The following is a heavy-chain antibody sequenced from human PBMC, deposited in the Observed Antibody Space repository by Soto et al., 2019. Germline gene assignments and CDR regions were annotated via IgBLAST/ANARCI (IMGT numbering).Heavy chain of an antibody. CDR2: ISYDGSNK. CDR3: AKDQETYYDYVWGSYRVLRTRYYYGMDV. CDR1: GFTFSSYG. D-gene: IGHD3-16*02. V-gene: IGHV3-30*18. Sequence: GGSLRLSCAASGFTFSSYGMHWVRQAPGKGLEWVAVISYDGSNKYYADSVKGRFTISRDNSKNTLYLQMNSLRAEDTAVYYCAKDQETYYDYVWGSYRVLRTRYYYGMDVWGQGTTVTVSS. J-gene: IGHJ6*02.